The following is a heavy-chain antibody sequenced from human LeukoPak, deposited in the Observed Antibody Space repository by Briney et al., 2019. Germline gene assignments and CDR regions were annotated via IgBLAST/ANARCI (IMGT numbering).Heavy chain of an antibody. CDR1: GYTFTSYD. CDR3: AIQSSIAAADTIYYYYYGMDV. V-gene: IGHV1-8*01. D-gene: IGHD6-13*01. CDR2: MNPNSGNT. J-gene: IGHJ6*02. Sequence: WASVKVSCKASGYTFTSYDINWVRQATGQGLEWMGWMNPNSGNTGYAQKFQGRVTMTRNTSISTAYMELSSLRSEDTAVYYRAIQSSIAAADTIYYYYYGMDVWGQGTTVTVSS.